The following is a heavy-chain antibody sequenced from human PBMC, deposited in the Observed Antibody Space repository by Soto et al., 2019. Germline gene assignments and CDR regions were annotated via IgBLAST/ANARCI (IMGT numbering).Heavy chain of an antibody. V-gene: IGHV4-39*01. J-gene: IGHJ4*02. CDR1: GGSISSSSYY. D-gene: IGHD3-22*01. Sequence: SETLSLTCTVSGGSISSSSYYWGWIRQPPGKGLEWIGSIYYSGYTYYKPSLKSRVTISVDTSKNQFYLKLSSVTAAETAVYYCARLVYDSSGYRPGWGQGTLVTVS. CDR3: ARLVYDSSGYRPG. CDR2: IYYSGYT.